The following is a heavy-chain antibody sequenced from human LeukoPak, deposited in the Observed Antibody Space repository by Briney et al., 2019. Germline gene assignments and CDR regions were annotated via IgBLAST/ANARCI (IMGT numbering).Heavy chain of an antibody. CDR3: AGEVLLWFGELPD. CDR2: INPNSGGT. D-gene: IGHD3-10*01. CDR1: GYTFTGYD. J-gene: IGHJ4*02. Sequence: ASVEVSCKASGYTFTGYDMHWVRQAPGQGLEWMGWINPNSGGTNYAQKFQGRVTMTRDTSISTAYMELSRLRSDDTAVYYCAGEVLLWFGELPDWGQGTLVTVSS. V-gene: IGHV1-2*02.